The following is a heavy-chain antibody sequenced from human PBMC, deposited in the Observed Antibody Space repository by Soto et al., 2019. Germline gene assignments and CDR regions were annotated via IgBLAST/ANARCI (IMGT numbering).Heavy chain of an antibody. CDR3: ARGSTDSYPGSRIFDF. D-gene: IGHD3-10*01. Sequence: GGSLRLSCAASGFTFTRYSMNWVRQAPGKGLEWVSSISSTTNYIYYGDSVRGRFTMSRDNSKKTLYLQMNSLRVEDSALYYCARGSTDSYPGSRIFDFWGRGTLVTVSS. V-gene: IGHV3-21*04. CDR2: ISSTTNYI. CDR1: GFTFTRYS. J-gene: IGHJ4*02.